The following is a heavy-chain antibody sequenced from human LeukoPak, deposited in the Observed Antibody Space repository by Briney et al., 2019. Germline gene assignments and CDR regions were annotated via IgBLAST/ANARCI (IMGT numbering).Heavy chain of an antibody. CDR1: GGSISSYS. J-gene: IGHJ5*02. CDR2: IYYSGST. D-gene: IGHD6-19*01. V-gene: IGHV4-59*01. CDR3: WGDRRGQQWLGT. Sequence: PSETLSLTCTVSGGSISSYSWSWIRQPPGKGLEWIGDIYYSGSTTYNPSPKSRVTLSLETSKNTFSLKHSSVTAAATAVYYCWGDRRGQQWLGTWGQGTLVTVSS.